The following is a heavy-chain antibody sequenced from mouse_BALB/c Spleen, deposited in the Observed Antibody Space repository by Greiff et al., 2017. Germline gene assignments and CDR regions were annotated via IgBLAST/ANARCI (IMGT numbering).Heavy chain of an antibody. CDR3: AKVTVVGFDY. D-gene: IGHD1-1*01. CDR1: GFTFSSFG. V-gene: IGHV5-17*02. J-gene: IGHJ2*01. CDR2: ISSGSSTI. Sequence: DVHLVESGGGLVQPGGSRKLSCAASGFTFSSFGMHWVRQAPEKGLEWVAYISSGSSTIYYADTVKGRFTISRDNPKNTLFLQMTSLRSEDTAMCYCAKVTVVGFDYWGQGTTLTVSS.